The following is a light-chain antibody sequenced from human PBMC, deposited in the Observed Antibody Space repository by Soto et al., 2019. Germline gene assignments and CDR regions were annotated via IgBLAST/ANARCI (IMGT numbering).Light chain of an antibody. CDR1: QNVGGS. CDR3: HQYGSSPWT. V-gene: IGKV3-20*01. J-gene: IGKJ1*01. Sequence: ELVITQSPATLFVSSGGGAHPSCRASQNVGGSVAWYQQKPGQAPRLLIYGASTRATGIPARFSGSGSGTDFTLTISRLEPEDFAVYHCHQYGSSPWTFGQGTKVDIK. CDR2: GAS.